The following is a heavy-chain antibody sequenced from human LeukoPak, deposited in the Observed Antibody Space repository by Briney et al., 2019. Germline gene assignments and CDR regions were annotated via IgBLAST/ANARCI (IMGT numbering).Heavy chain of an antibody. CDR1: GASISSYY. V-gene: IGHV4-59*01. D-gene: IGHD1-26*01. CDR3: ARGGSIVGATPHDTFDI. J-gene: IGHJ3*02. Sequence: SETLSLTCTDSGASISSYYWSWIRQPPGKGLEWIWYIYYSGSTNYNPSLKSRVAISVDTSKNQVSLRLISVTAADTAVYYCARGGSIVGATPHDTFDIWGQGTVVTVSS. CDR2: IYYSGST.